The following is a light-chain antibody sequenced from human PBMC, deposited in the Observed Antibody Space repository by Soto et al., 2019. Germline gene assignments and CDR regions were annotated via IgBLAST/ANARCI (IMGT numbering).Light chain of an antibody. J-gene: IGKJ1*01. V-gene: IGKV3-20*01. Sequence: EIVLTQSPGTLSFSPGERATLSCRASQSVSSSYLAWYQQKPGQAPRILIYGASSRDTGIPDRFSGSGSGTDFTLTISRLEPEDFEVYYCQQYGSSPKTFGQGTKVDIK. CDR2: GAS. CDR1: QSVSSSY. CDR3: QQYGSSPKT.